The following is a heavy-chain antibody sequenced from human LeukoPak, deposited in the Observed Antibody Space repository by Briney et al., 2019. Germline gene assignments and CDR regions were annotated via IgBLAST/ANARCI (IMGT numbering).Heavy chain of an antibody. CDR2: ISAYNGNT. V-gene: IGHV1-18*01. D-gene: IGHD6-13*01. CDR1: GGTFSSYA. CDR3: ARDPIAAAGIDY. Sequence: ASVKVSCKASGGTFSSYAISWVRQAPGQGLEWMGWISAYNGNTNYAQKLQGRVTMTTDTSTSTAYMELRSLRSDDTAVCYCARDPIAAAGIDYWGQGTLVTVSS. J-gene: IGHJ4*02.